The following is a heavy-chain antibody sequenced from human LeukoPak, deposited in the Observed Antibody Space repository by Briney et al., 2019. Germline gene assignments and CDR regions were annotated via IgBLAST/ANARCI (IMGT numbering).Heavy chain of an antibody. V-gene: IGHV1-18*01. J-gene: IGHJ4*02. CDR1: GYTFTSYG. CDR3: ARDGSSSYELMLDY. Sequence: ASVKVSCKASGYTFTSYGISWVRQAPGQGLEWMGWISAYNGNTNYAQELQGRVTMTTDTSTSTAYMELRSLRSDDTAVYYCARDGSSSYELMLDYWGQGTLVTVSS. CDR2: ISAYNGNT. D-gene: IGHD6-13*01.